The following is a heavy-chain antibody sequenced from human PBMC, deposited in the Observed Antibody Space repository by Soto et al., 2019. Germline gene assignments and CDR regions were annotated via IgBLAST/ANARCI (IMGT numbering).Heavy chain of an antibody. Sequence: QLQLHESGPGLVKPSETLSLTCSVSGASISSSGYYWGWIRQPPGKGLEWIGSFYNSENTYYNPSLKSRVTISVDTSKNQFSLMLSSVTAADTAVYYCATVTSGYHYVDVWGKGTTVTVSS. V-gene: IGHV4-39*01. CDR2: FYNSENT. CDR3: ATVTSGYHYVDV. J-gene: IGHJ6*03. CDR1: GASISSSGYY. D-gene: IGHD4-17*01.